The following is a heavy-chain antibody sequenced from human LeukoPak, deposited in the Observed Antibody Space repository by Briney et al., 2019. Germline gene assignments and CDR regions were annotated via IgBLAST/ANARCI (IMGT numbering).Heavy chain of an antibody. CDR3: ALLVVASDFGY. CDR1: GFMFRSFE. J-gene: IGHJ4*02. V-gene: IGHV3-48*03. CDR2: ISSGASTM. Sequence: GGSLRLSCAASGFMFRSFEMYWVRQAPGKGLEWVAYISSGASTMYYADSVKGRFTISRDDAKNSLFLQMNSLRAEDTAVYYCALLVVASDFGYWGQGTLVTVSS. D-gene: IGHD5-12*01.